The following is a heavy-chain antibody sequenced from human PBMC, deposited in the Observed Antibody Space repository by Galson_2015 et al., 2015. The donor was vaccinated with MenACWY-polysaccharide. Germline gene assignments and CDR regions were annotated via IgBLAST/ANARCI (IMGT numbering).Heavy chain of an antibody. CDR2: IKQDESEK. V-gene: IGHV3-7*03. CDR3: ARAWEVPPAHYFDH. J-gene: IGHJ4*02. D-gene: IGHD2-2*01. Sequence: SLRLSCAVSGFTFSSYWMSWVRQAPGKGLEWVANIKQDESEKYYVDSVKGRFTISRDNAKNSLYLEMNSLRAEDTAVYYCARAWEVPPAHYFDHWGQGGLVIVSS. CDR1: GFTFSSYW.